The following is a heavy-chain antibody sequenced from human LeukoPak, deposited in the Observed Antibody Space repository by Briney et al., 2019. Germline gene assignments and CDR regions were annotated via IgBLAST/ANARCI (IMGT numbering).Heavy chain of an antibody. CDR1: GGSISSGSYY. J-gene: IGHJ3*02. V-gene: IGHV4-61*02. CDR3: AGAFDI. CDR2: IYTSGNS. Sequence: SQTLSLTCTVSGGSISSGSYYWSWIRQPAGKGLEWIGRIYTSGNSHYNPPLKSRITLSIDTSKNQFSLKLTSVTAADTAMYYCAGAFDIWGQGTMVTVSS.